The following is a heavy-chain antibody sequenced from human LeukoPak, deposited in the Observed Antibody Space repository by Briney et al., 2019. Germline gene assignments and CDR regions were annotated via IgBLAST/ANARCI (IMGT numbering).Heavy chain of an antibody. V-gene: IGHV1-2*06. CDR1: GYTFTDYY. CDR3: ASGRTDIVVVPATLRNYYFDY. J-gene: IGHJ4*02. D-gene: IGHD2-2*01. Sequence: GASVRVSCKTSGYTFTDYYMNWVRQAPGQGLEWMGRINPKSGATNYAQKFQDRVTMTRDTSITTAYMELSSLRSEDTAVYYCASGRTDIVVVPATLRNYYFDYWGQGTLVTVSS. CDR2: INPKSGAT.